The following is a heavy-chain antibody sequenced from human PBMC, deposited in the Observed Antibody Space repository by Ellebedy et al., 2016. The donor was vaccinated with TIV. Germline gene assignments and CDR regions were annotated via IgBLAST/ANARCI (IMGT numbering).Heavy chain of an antibody. CDR2: INTDTGNP. D-gene: IGHD3-9*01. CDR1: GYSFRSYA. Sequence: ASVKVSCKASGYSFRSYAMHWVRQAPGKGLEWMGWINTDTGNPKYAQGFPGRFVFSLDTSVSTTYLQIRSLKAEDTAVYFCAIGTSATDYDILPGPRYYYYIGVWGKGTTVTVSS. J-gene: IGHJ6*03. CDR3: AIGTSATDYDILPGPRYYYYIGV. V-gene: IGHV7-4-1*01.